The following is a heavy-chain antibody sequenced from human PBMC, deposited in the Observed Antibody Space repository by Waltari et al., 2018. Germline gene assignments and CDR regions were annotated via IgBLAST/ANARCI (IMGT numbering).Heavy chain of an antibody. D-gene: IGHD3-22*01. J-gene: IGHJ5*02. CDR2: VYYSGST. V-gene: IGHV4-30-4*08. Sequence: QVQLQESGPGLVKPSQTLSLTCTVSGLSISSGDDPWTWIRQPPGKGLEWIGYVYYSGSTYYNPSLKSRLTISVDTSKNQFYLHLNSVTAADTAVYYCARADYYYDKNWFDPWGQGTPVTVSS. CDR3: ARADYYYDKNWFDP. CDR1: GLSISSGDDP.